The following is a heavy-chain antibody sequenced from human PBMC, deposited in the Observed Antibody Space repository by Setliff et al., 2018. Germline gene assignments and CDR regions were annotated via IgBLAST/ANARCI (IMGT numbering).Heavy chain of an antibody. V-gene: IGHV4-61*09. J-gene: IGHJ4*02. CDR1: GGSISSGTNY. D-gene: IGHD3-22*01. Sequence: TLSLTCTVSGGSISSGTNYWSWISQPAGRGLEWIGHIDPSGNTNYQPSLKSRVTISLDTPKNQFSLRLSSVTAADTAVYYCARYRNYFDSSGQTQYYFDYWGQGTLVTVSS. CDR3: ARYRNYFDSSGQTQYYFDY. CDR2: IDPSGNT.